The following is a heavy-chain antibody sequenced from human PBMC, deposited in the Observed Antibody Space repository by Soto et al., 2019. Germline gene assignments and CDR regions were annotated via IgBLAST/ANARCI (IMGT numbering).Heavy chain of an antibody. V-gene: IGHV3-53*01. Sequence: EVQVVESGGGLIQPGGSLRLSCPASGFSVSNNHMNWVRQAPGTGLEWVSVIHYNGNTYYADSVKGRFTISRDNSKNTLYLQMNNLRVEDTAVYYCADLTTMTHSWGQGTLVTVSS. CDR3: ADLTTMTHS. D-gene: IGHD4-17*01. J-gene: IGHJ4*02. CDR1: GFSVSNNH. CDR2: IHYNGNT.